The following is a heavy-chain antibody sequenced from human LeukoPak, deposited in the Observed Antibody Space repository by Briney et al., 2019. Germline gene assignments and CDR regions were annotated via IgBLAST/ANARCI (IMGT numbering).Heavy chain of an antibody. CDR2: IHSGGST. CDR3: ARDPLWFGELDYYYYYGMDV. Sequence: GGSLRLSCAASGFTVSSNYMSWVRQAPGKGLEWVSVIHSGGSTYYADSVKGRFTISRHNSKNTLYLQMNSLRAEDTAVYYCARDPLWFGELDYYYYYGMDVWGQGTTVTVSS. J-gene: IGHJ6*02. CDR1: GFTVSSNY. D-gene: IGHD3-10*01. V-gene: IGHV3-53*04.